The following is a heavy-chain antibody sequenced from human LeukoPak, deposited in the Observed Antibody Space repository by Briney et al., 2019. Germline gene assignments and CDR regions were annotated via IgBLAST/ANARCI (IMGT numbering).Heavy chain of an antibody. V-gene: IGHV3-9*01. D-gene: IGHD6-19*01. J-gene: IGHJ5*02. CDR3: AKAQQWLGLNWFGP. CDR2: ISWNSGSI. Sequence: GRSLRLSCAASGFTFDDYAMHWVRQAPGKGLEWVSGISWNSGSIGYADSVKGRFTISRDNAKNSLYLQMNSLRAEDTALYYCAKAQQWLGLNWFGPWGQGTLVTVSS. CDR1: GFTFDDYA.